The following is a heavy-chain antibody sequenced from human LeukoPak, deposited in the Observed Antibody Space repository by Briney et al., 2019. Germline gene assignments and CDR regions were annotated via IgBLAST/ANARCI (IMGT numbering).Heavy chain of an antibody. CDR3: ARDAYDSSGSYDY. D-gene: IGHD3-22*01. Sequence: ASVKFSCKASGYTFINYGISWVRQAPGQGLEWMGIINPSGGSTSYAQKFQGRVTMTRDTSTSTVYMELSSLRSEDTAVYYCARDAYDSSGSYDYWGQGTLVTVSS. J-gene: IGHJ4*02. CDR1: GYTFINYG. CDR2: INPSGGST. V-gene: IGHV1-46*01.